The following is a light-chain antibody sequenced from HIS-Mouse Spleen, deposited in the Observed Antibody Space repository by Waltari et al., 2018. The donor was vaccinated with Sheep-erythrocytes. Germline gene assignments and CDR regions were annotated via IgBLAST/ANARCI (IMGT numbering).Light chain of an antibody. Sequence: QSALTQPPSASGSPGQSVTISCTGPSSDVGGCNYVSRYQQHPGKAPKLMIYEVSKRPSGVPDRFSGSKSGNTASLTVSGLQAEDEADYYCSSYAGSNNWVFGGGTKLTVL. CDR1: SSDVGGCNY. J-gene: IGLJ3*02. V-gene: IGLV2-8*01. CDR2: EVS. CDR3: SSYAGSNNWV.